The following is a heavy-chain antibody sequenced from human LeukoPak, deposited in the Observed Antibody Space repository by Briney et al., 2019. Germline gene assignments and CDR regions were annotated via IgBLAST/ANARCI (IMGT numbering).Heavy chain of an antibody. CDR2: IYHTGST. J-gene: IGHJ4*02. CDR1: GVSISSGNW. V-gene: IGHV4-4*02. Sequence: PSETLSLTCAVSGVSISSGNWWSWVRQPPGKGLEWIGEIYHTGSTNYNPSFKSRVTISVDTSKNQFSLKLSSVTAADTAVYYCARRSIDYYGSGSYYRKLYYFDYWGQGTLVTVSS. D-gene: IGHD3-10*01. CDR3: ARRSIDYYGSGSYYRKLYYFDY.